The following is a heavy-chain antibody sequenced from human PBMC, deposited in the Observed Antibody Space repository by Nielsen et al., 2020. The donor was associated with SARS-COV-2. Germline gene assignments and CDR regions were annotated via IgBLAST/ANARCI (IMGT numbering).Heavy chain of an antibody. D-gene: IGHD3-3*01. V-gene: IGHV4-59*01. CDR3: ARERDFWSGYKAFEI. CDR2: IYYSGST. CDR1: GGTFGIYY. Sequence: SETLSLTCAISGGTFGIYYWSWIRQPPGKGLEWIGYIYYSGSTNYNPSLESRVTISIDTSKHQFSLRLSSVTAADTAIYYCARERDFWSGYKAFEIWGQGTVVTVSS. J-gene: IGHJ3*02.